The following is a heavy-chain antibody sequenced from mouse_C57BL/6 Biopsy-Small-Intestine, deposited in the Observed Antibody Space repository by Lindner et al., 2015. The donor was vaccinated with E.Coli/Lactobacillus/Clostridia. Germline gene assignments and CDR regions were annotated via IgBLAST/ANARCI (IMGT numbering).Heavy chain of an antibody. J-gene: IGHJ2*01. CDR1: GYTLTELS. V-gene: IGHV1-18*01. CDR2: FDPEDGET. Sequence: SVKVSCKVSGYTLTELSMHWMRQAPGKGLEWMGGFDPEDGETIYAQKFQGRVTMTEDTSTDTAYMELSSLRSEDTAVYYCATDYDFWSGQYIRGYFDYWGQGTLVTVSS. CDR3: ATDYDFWSGQYIRGYFDY. D-gene: IGHD1-1*01.